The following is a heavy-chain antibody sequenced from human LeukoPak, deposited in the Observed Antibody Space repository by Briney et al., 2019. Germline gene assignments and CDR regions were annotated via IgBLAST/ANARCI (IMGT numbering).Heavy chain of an antibody. CDR2: INHSGST. CDR1: GGSFSGYY. V-gene: IGHV4-34*01. Sequence: SETLSLTCAVYGGSFSGYYWSWIRQPPGKGLEWIGEINHSGSTNYNPSLKSRVTISVDTSKNQFSLKLSSVTAADTAVYYCAKDQDTAMVIGPRYYYYGMGVWGQGTTVTVSS. CDR3: AKDQDTAMVIGPRYYYYGMGV. J-gene: IGHJ6*02. D-gene: IGHD5-18*01.